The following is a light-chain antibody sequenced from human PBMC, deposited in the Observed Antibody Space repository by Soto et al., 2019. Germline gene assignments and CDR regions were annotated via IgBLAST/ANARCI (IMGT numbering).Light chain of an antibody. CDR2: GAF. Sequence: DIQMTQSPSSLSASVGDRVTITCRASQSVGSQLDWYQQKPGTAPRLLIYGAFYWARGVPARISGSGSGTEFTLTINSLQPEDFATYYCQQSYNSPRTFGQGTKVDIK. J-gene: IGKJ1*01. CDR1: QSVGSQ. CDR3: QQSYNSPRT. V-gene: IGKV1-39*01.